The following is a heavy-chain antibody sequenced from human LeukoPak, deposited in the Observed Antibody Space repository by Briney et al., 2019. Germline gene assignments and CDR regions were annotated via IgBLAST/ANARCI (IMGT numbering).Heavy chain of an antibody. CDR3: ARTNYCGSTSCRYFDY. Sequence: PSETLSLTCTVSGGSISSYYWSWIRQPPGKGLEWIGYIYYSGSTNYNPSLKSRVTISVDTSKNQFSLKLSSVTAAGTAVYYCARTNYCGSTSCRYFDYWGQGTLVTVSS. V-gene: IGHV4-59*01. D-gene: IGHD2-2*01. CDR2: IYYSGST. CDR1: GGSISSYY. J-gene: IGHJ4*02.